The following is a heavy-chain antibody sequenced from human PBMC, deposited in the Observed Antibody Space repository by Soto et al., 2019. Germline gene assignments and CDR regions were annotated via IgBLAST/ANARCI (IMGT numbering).Heavy chain of an antibody. J-gene: IGHJ4*02. Sequence: QVQLQESGPGLVKPSGTLSLTCAVSGGSISSSNWWSWVRQPPGKGLEWIGEIYHSGSTNYNPSLKSRVTISVDKSKNQFSLKLSSVTAADTAVYYCASRRGYCSSTSCLHFDYWGQGTLVTVSS. D-gene: IGHD2-2*01. V-gene: IGHV4-4*02. CDR2: IYHSGST. CDR1: GGSISSSNW. CDR3: ASRRGYCSSTSCLHFDY.